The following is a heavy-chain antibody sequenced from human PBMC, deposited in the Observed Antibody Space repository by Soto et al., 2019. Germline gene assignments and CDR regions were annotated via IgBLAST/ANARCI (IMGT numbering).Heavy chain of an antibody. J-gene: IGHJ3*02. D-gene: IGHD1-20*01. CDR2: INSDGSST. V-gene: IGHV3-74*01. CDR3: ARERITGTPGGAFDI. Sequence: GGSLRLSCAASGFTFSSYWMHWVRQAPGKGLVWVSRINSDGSSTTYADSVKGRFTISRDNAKNSLYLQMNSLRAEDTAVYYCARERITGTPGGAFDIWGQGTMVTVSS. CDR1: GFTFSSYW.